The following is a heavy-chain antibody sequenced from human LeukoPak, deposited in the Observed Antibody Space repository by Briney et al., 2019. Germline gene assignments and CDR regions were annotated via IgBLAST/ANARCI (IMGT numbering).Heavy chain of an antibody. CDR1: GGSISSYY. D-gene: IGHD4-4*01. Sequence: SETPSLTCTVSGGSISSYYWSWIRQPPGKGLEWIGYIYYSGSTNYNPSLKSRVTISVDTSKNQFSLKLSSVTAADTAVYYCARDRYDYSNWNWFDPWGQGTLVTVSS. CDR2: IYYSGST. J-gene: IGHJ5*02. V-gene: IGHV4-59*01. CDR3: ARDRYDYSNWNWFDP.